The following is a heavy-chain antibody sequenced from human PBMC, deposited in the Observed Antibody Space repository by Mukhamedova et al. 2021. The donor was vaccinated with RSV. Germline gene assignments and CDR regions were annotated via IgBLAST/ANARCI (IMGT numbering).Heavy chain of an antibody. CDR1: G. Sequence: GMHWVRQAPGKGLEWVAVIWHDGKNKYYGDPVKGRFTISRDNANNTLHLDMNSLRPEDTAIYYCARDRTGEGDNGMDVWGQGTT. J-gene: IGHJ6*02. CDR3: ARDRTGEGDNGMDV. CDR2: IWHDGKNK. D-gene: IGHD5-24*01. V-gene: IGHV3-33*01.